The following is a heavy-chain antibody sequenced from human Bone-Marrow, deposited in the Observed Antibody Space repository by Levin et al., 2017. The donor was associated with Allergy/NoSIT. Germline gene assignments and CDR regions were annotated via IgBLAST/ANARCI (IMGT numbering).Heavy chain of an antibody. CDR2: IWVDGIKK. Sequence: LSLTCAASGYVFSNYGMHWVRQAPGKGLEWVAVIWVDGIKKAYADSFKGRFTISRDISKSTLYLQMNGLRVEDTATYYCARDLSLGSLDYRGQGTLVTVSS. V-gene: IGHV3-33*01. D-gene: IGHD6-25*01. CDR3: ARDLSLGSLDY. J-gene: IGHJ4*02. CDR1: GYVFSNYG.